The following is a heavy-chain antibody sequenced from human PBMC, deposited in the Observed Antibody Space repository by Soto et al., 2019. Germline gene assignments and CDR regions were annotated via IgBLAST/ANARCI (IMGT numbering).Heavy chain of an antibody. J-gene: IGHJ4*02. CDR2: ISSSSSYI. V-gene: IGHV3-21*01. CDR3: ARDKTYSSGWYPY. CDR1: GFTFSSYS. Sequence: GGSLRLSCAASGFTFSSYSMNWVRQAPGKGLEWVSSISSSSSYIYYADSVKGRFTISRDNAKNSLYLQMNSLRAEDTAVYYCARDKTYSSGWYPYWGQGTLVTVSS. D-gene: IGHD6-19*01.